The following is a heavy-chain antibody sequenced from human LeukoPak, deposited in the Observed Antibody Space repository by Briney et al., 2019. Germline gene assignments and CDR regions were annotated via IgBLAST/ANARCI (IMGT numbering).Heavy chain of an antibody. V-gene: IGHV3-21*04. CDR2: ISSSSSYI. J-gene: IGHJ3*02. CDR3: AKGLRAGTRLRDAFDI. CDR1: GFTFSSYS. Sequence: KPGGSLRLSCAASGFTFSSYSMNWVRQAPGKGLEWVSSISSSSSYIYYADSVKGRFTISRDNAKNSLYLQMNSLRAEDTAVYYCAKGLRAGTRLRDAFDIWGQGTMVTVSS. D-gene: IGHD6-19*01.